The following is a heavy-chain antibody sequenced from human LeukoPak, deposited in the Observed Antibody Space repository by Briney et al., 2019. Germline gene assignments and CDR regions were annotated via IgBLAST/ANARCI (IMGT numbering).Heavy chain of an antibody. V-gene: IGHV3-30-3*01. CDR1: AFTFSSYA. CDR3: ARGPYSGSYCQY. D-gene: IGHD1-26*01. J-gene: IGHJ1*01. Sequence: GRSLRLSCEASAFTFSSYAMHWVRQAPGKGLEWVAVISYDGSDKYYTDSVKGRFTISRGNSKNTLYLQMNSLRAEDTAVYYCARGPYSGSYCQYWGQGTLVTVSS. CDR2: ISYDGSDK.